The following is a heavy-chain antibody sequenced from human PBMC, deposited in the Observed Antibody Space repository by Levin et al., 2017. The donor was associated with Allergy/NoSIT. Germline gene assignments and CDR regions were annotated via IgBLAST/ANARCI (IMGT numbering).Heavy chain of an antibody. J-gene: IGHJ4*02. CDR3: AREEDYGDYVRYAPLAY. V-gene: IGHV1-69*13. CDR2: IIPIFGTA. CDR1: GGTFSSYA. Sequence: ASVKVSCKASGGTFSSYAISWVRQAPGQGLEWMGGIIPIFGTANYAQKFQGRVTITADESTSTAYMELSSLRSEDTAVYYCAREEDYGDYVRYAPLAYWGQGTLVTVSS. D-gene: IGHD4-17*01.